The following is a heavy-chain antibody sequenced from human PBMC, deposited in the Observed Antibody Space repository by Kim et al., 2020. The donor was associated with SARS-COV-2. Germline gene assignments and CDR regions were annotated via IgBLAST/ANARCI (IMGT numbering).Heavy chain of an antibody. Sequence: SETLSLTCTVSGGSISSYYWSWIRQPPGKGLEWIGYIYYSGSTNYNPSLKSRVTISVDTSKNQFSLKLSSVTAADTAVYFCARDRGYCSGGSCYYYGMDVWCQGTTVTVSS. CDR3: ARDRGYCSGGSCYYYGMDV. CDR1: GGSISSYY. J-gene: IGHJ6*02. D-gene: IGHD2-15*01. V-gene: IGHV4-59*01. CDR2: IYYSGST.